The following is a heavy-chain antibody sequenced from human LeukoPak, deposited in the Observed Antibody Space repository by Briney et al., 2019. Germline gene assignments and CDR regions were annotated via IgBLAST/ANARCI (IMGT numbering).Heavy chain of an antibody. D-gene: IGHD2-2*01. CDR1: GYIFTIYD. CDR2: LRPASGSS. J-gene: IGHJ4*02. Sequence: GASVKVSCKASGYIFTIYDISWGRQAAGPGLEWIGWLRPASGSSGYAQKSQGRVTMTRSTSTRTAYMELRSLTSEDTAVYYCARGPPESTTSDYWGQGTLVTVSS. V-gene: IGHV1-8*01. CDR3: ARGPPESTTSDY.